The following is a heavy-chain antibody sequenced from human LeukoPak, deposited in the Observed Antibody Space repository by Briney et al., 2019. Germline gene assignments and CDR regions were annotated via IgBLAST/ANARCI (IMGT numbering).Heavy chain of an antibody. D-gene: IGHD3-9*01. CDR3: AREKARYFDWLPNPSFDY. J-gene: IGHJ4*02. CDR1: GFAFSSYE. V-gene: IGHV3-48*03. Sequence: GGSLRLSCAASGFAFSSYEMNWVRQAPGKGLEWVSYISSSGSTIYYADSVKGRFTISRDNAKNSLYLQMNSLRAEDTAVYYCAREKARYFDWLPNPSFDYWGQGTLVTVSS. CDR2: ISSSGSTI.